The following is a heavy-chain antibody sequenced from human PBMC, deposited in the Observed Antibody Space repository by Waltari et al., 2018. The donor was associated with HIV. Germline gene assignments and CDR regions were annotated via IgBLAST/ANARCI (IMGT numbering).Heavy chain of an antibody. CDR3: ARRNGYYFDF. Sequence: EVQLVQSGAEVKKPGESLRISCETSGYTFYVYWIVWRRQVPGKGLEWMGTIYPGDSDVRDKPSVRGQVTFSTDKSINTAYLQWSSLRASDTAMYYCARRNGYYFDFWGQGTLVTVTS. CDR2: IYPGDSDV. J-gene: IGHJ4*02. V-gene: IGHV5-51*03. CDR1: GYTFYVYW. D-gene: IGHD5-12*01.